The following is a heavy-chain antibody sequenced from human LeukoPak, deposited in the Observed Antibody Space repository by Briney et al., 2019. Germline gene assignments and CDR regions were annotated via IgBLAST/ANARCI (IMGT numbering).Heavy chain of an antibody. Sequence: GGSLRLSCAASGFTFSNAWMSWVRQAPGKGLEWVGHIKSKTEGGTRDYAAPGKGRFTISRDDSKNTLYLQMNSLKTEDTAVYYCTTKVAYYYYMDVWGKGTTVTISS. V-gene: IGHV3-15*01. J-gene: IGHJ6*03. CDR3: TTKVAYYYYMDV. CDR1: GFTFSNAW. CDR2: IKSKTEGGTR.